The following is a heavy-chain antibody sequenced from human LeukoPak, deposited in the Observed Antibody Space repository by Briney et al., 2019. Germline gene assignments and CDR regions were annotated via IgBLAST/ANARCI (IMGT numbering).Heavy chain of an antibody. D-gene: IGHD4-17*01. CDR1: GFSVSSKY. J-gene: IGHJ5*02. Sequence: GGSLRLSCAASGFSVSSKYMTWVRQAPGKGLEWVSVIYSGGSIYFADSLKGRFTISRDNSKNTLYLQMNSLRVEDTAVYYCATDSNNNGDYEAWGQGTLVTVSS. CDR3: ATDSNNNGDYEA. CDR2: IYSGGSI. V-gene: IGHV3-66*02.